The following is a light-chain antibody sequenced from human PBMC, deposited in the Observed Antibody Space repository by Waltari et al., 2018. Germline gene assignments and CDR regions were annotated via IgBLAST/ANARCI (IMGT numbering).Light chain of an antibody. J-gene: IGLJ2*01. CDR3: SSYTTTSAII. CDR2: DGS. Sequence: QSALTQPASVSGSPGQSITISCTGTSSDVGGYNYVAWYQQYPGKAPKRLLFDGSRWPSGVSNRFSGSKSCNTASLTISGLQAEDEADYYCSSYTTTSAIIFGGGTTLTVL. CDR1: SSDVGGYNY. V-gene: IGLV2-14*03.